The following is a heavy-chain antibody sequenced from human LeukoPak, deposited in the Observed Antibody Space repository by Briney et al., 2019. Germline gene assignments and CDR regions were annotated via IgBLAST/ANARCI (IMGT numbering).Heavy chain of an antibody. D-gene: IGHD3-16*01. CDR3: ARDGGRMDY. Sequence: PGGSLRLSCAASGFTFGSYSMNWVRQAPGKGLEWVSIISSSSSYIYYTDSVKGRFTVSRDNAKNLLYLQLNSLRVEDTAVYYCARDGGRMDYWGQGTLVTVSS. CDR2: ISSSSSYI. V-gene: IGHV3-21*01. J-gene: IGHJ4*02. CDR1: GFTFGSYS.